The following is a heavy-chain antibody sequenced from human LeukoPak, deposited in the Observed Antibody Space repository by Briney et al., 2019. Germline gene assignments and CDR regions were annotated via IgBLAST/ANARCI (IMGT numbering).Heavy chain of an antibody. D-gene: IGHD2-15*01. CDR1: GYSFTNYW. V-gene: IGHV5-51*01. J-gene: IGHJ3*02. Sequence: GESLKISCKGSGYSFTNYWIGWVRQMPGKGLEWMGIIYPGDSDTRYSPSFQGQVTISADKSISTAYLQWGSLKASDTAMYYCARRGYCSGANCHSNAFDIWGQGTMVTVSS. CDR2: IYPGDSDT. CDR3: ARRGYCSGANCHSNAFDI.